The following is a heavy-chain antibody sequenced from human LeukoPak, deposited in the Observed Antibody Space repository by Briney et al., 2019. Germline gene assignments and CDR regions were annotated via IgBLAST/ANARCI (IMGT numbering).Heavy chain of an antibody. CDR3: ASGSYSFYYMDV. Sequence: SETLSLTCSVSGGSIRSYYWSWIRQPPGKGLEWIGYIYYSGSTNYNPSLKSRVTISVDVSKNQFSLRLSSVTAADTAVYYCASGSYSFYYMDVWGKGTTVTVSS. CDR1: GGSIRSYY. V-gene: IGHV4-59*01. J-gene: IGHJ6*03. D-gene: IGHD1-26*01. CDR2: IYYSGST.